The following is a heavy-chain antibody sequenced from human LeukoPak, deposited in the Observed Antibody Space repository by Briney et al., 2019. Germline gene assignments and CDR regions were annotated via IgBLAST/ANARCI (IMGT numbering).Heavy chain of an antibody. V-gene: IGHV4-39*07. D-gene: IGHD2-15*01. Sequence: SETLSLTCTVSGGSISSSSYYWGWIRQPPGKGLGWIGEINHSGSTNYNPSLKSRVTISVDTSKKQFSLKMSSVTAADTAVYYCATMVVAEEYWGQGTLVTVSS. J-gene: IGHJ4*02. CDR2: INHSGST. CDR1: GGSISSSSYY. CDR3: ATMVVAEEY.